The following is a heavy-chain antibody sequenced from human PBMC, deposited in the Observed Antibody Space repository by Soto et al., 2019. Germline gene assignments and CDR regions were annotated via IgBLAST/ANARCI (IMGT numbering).Heavy chain of an antibody. Sequence: QITLKESGPTLLKPTQTLTLTCTFSGFSLTTSEVGVGWIRQPPGTAPEWLAIIYWDDDKRYSPSLKSRLTITKDTSKKQVVLTMTNMYPVDTATYYCAHSGDDFVSARNFDFWGQGILVTVSS. J-gene: IGHJ4*02. CDR1: GFSLTTSEVG. CDR2: IYWDDDK. CDR3: AHSGDDFVSARNFDF. V-gene: IGHV2-5*02. D-gene: IGHD3-16*01.